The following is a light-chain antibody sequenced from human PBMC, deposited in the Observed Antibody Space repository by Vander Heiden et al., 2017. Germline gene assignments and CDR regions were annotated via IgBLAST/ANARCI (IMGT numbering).Light chain of an antibody. CDR3: QVWDGNSDHVV. V-gene: IGLV3-21*04. Sequence: SFVLTQPPSVSVAPGKTARIICGGNNIGTKSLHWYQQKPGQAPVVVIYYDSDRPSGIPERFSGSNSVNTATLTISRVEAGDEADYYCQVWDGNSDHVVFGGGTKLTGL. CDR2: YDS. CDR1: NIGTKS. J-gene: IGLJ2*01.